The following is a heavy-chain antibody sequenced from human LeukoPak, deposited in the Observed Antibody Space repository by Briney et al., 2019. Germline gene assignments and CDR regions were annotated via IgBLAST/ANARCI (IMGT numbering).Heavy chain of an antibody. CDR2: INHSGST. V-gene: IGHV4-34*01. D-gene: IGHD6-13*01. J-gene: IGHJ4*02. Sequence: PSETLSLTCAVYGGSFSGYYWSWIRQPPGKGLEWIGEINHSGSTNYNPSLKSRVTISVDTSKNQFSLKLSSVTAADTAVYYCATHSAAVRWPYDYWGQGTLVTVSS. CDR1: GGSFSGYY. CDR3: ATHSAAVRWPYDY.